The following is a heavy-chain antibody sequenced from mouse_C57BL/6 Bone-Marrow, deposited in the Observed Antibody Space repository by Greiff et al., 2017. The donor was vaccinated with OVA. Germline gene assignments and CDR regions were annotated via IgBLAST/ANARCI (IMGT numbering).Heavy chain of an antibody. CDR3: ARDQDYGSAFDY. CDR2: ISDGGSYT. CDR1: GFTFSSYA. D-gene: IGHD1-1*01. V-gene: IGHV5-4*01. J-gene: IGHJ2*01. Sequence: DVKLQESGGGLVKPGGSLKLSCAASGFTFSSYAMSWVRQTPEKRLEWVATISDGGSYTYYPDNVKGRFTISRDNAKNNLYLQMSHLKSEDTAMYYCARDQDYGSAFDYWGQGTTLTVSS.